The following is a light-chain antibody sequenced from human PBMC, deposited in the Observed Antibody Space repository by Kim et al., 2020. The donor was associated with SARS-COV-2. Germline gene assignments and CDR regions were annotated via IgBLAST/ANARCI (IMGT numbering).Light chain of an antibody. J-gene: IGLJ3*02. V-gene: IGLV4-69*01. Sequence: ASVKLTCTLSSGHSTFAIALHQQQPEKGPRYLMKVNGDGSHSKGDGIPDRFSGSSSGAERYLTISSLQSEDEADYYCQTWDTDIMVFGGGTKLTVL. CDR3: QTWDTDIMV. CDR1: SGHSTFA. CDR2: VNGDGSH.